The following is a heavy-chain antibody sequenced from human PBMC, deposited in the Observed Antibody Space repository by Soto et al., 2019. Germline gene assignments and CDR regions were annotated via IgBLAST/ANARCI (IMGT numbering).Heavy chain of an antibody. V-gene: IGHV4-59*01. CDR2: VYYSGST. CDR1: GGSISSYY. D-gene: IGHD3-9*01. CDR3: ARDYTYYDSLTGYYHAGMDV. Sequence: QVQLQESGPGLVKPSETLSLTCTVSGGSISSYYWSWIRQPPGKGLEWIGYVYYSGSTNYNPSLKKRVTLSVDTSQTQFPLKLSSVTAADTAVYYCARDYTYYDSLTGYYHAGMDVWGQGTTVTVSS. J-gene: IGHJ6*02.